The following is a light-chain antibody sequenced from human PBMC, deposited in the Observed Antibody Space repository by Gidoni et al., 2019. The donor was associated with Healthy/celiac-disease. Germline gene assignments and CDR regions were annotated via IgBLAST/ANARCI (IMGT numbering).Light chain of an antibody. V-gene: IGKV3-11*01. CDR1: QSVSRY. Sequence: VLTQSPATLSLSPGERATLSCRASQSVSRYLAWYKQKPGQAPRLLIYDASNRATGIPARFSGSGSGTDFTLTISSLEPEDFAVYYCQQRSNWPPITFGQGTRLEIK. CDR3: QQRSNWPPIT. CDR2: DAS. J-gene: IGKJ5*01.